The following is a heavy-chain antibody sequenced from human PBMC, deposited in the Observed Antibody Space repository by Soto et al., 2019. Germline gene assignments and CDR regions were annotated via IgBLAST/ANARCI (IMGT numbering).Heavy chain of an antibody. V-gene: IGHV4-31*03. CDR2: IYYSGST. CDR3: VREVTIFGVNYFDY. D-gene: IGHD3-3*01. CDR1: GGSISSGGYY. Sequence: SETLSLTCTVSGGSISSGGYYWSWIRQHPGKGLEWIGYIYYSGSTYYNPSLKSRATISVDTSKNQFSLKLSSVTAADTAVYYCVREVTIFGVNYFDYWGQGTLVPVSS. J-gene: IGHJ4*02.